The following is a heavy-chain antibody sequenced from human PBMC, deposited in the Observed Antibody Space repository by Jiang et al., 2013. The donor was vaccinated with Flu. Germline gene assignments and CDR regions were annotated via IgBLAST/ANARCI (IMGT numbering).Heavy chain of an antibody. CDR3: ARNSGDYWNYFDY. CDR1: GYRFSNYW. Sequence: GAEVKKPGESLKXSCKVSGYRFSNYWIGWVRQMPGKGPEWMGIIYPGDSDTRYSPSFQGQVTISADESMSTAYLHWSSLKASDTAIYYCARNSGDYWNYFDYWGQGTLVTVSS. J-gene: IGHJ4*02. D-gene: IGHD1-26*01. V-gene: IGHV5-51*01. CDR2: IYPGDSDT.